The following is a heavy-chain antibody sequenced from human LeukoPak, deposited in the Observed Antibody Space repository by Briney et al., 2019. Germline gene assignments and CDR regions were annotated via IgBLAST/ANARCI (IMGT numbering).Heavy chain of an antibody. J-gene: IGHJ4*02. CDR1: GYTFTSYG. CDR3: ARWGLVGATWYFDY. D-gene: IGHD1-26*01. V-gene: IGHV1-18*01. Sequence: ASVKVSCKASGYTFTSYGLSGVRQAPGQGLEWMGWISAYNCNTNYAQKLQGRVNMTTDTPTSPGYMELRSLRSDDAAVYYCARWGLVGATWYFDYWGQGTLVTVSS. CDR2: ISAYNCNT.